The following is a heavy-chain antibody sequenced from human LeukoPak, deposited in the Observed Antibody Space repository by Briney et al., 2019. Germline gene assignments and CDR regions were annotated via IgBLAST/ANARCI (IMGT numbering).Heavy chain of an antibody. Sequence: GGSLRLSCVASGFTFSSYAMDWVRQAPGKGLEWVSSISSSSDNIYYADSLKGRFAVSRDNAKNSLYLQMNSLRAEDTAVYFCSAYSSGYYFGDWGQGTLVTVSS. J-gene: IGHJ4*02. CDR1: GFTFSSYA. D-gene: IGHD6-25*01. CDR2: ISSSSDNI. CDR3: SAYSSGYYFGD. V-gene: IGHV3-21*01.